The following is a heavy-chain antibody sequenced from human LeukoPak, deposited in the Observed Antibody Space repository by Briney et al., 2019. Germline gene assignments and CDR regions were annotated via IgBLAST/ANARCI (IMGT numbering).Heavy chain of an antibody. CDR3: ARLKVGSGGYYFHGF. J-gene: IGHJ4*02. D-gene: IGHD1-26*01. CDR1: GGSLSGYY. V-gene: IGHV4-59*08. CDR2: IYYTGST. Sequence: SETLSLTCTVSGGSLSGYYWSWIRQPPGKGLEWMGYIYYTGSTNYNPSLKSRVTISLDTSKNQFSLSLSSVPAADTAVYYCARLKVGSGGYYFHGFWGQGTLVTVSS.